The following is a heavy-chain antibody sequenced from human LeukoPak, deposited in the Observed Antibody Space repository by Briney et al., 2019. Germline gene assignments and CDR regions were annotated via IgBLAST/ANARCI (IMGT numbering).Heavy chain of an antibody. Sequence: GGSLRLSCAASGFTFSSYAMSWVRQAPGKGLEWVSAISVSCGSTYYADSVKGRFTISRDNSKNTLYLQMNSLRAEDTAVYYCAKGHLLRITMVRGVPCFDYWGQGTLVTVSS. V-gene: IGHV3-23*01. CDR3: AKGHLLRITMVRGVPCFDY. J-gene: IGHJ4*02. D-gene: IGHD3-10*01. CDR1: GFTFSSYA. CDR2: ISVSCGST.